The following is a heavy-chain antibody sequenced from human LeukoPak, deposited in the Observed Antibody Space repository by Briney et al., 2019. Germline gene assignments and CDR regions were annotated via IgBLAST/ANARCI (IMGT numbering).Heavy chain of an antibody. D-gene: IGHD6-19*01. Sequence: PSETLSLTCAVYGGSFSGYYWSWIRQPPGKGLEWIGEINHSGSTNYNPSLKSRVTMSVDTSKNQFSLKLSSVTAADTAVYYCARDSSSGSCYFDYWGQGTLVTVSS. CDR2: INHSGST. CDR1: GGSFSGYY. V-gene: IGHV4-34*01. CDR3: ARDSSSGSCYFDY. J-gene: IGHJ4*02.